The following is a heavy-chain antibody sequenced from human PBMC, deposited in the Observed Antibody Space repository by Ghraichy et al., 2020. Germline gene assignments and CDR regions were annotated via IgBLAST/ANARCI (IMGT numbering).Heavy chain of an antibody. J-gene: IGHJ4*02. Sequence: GGSLRLSCAASGFPFDDYTMHGVRQTPGKGLEWVSFIAWDGSSTDYADSVKGRFTISRDNSKNSLYLQLNSLRPDDTAFYYCARMDTDGQYFFDFWGQGTLVTVSS. CDR1: GFPFDDYT. D-gene: IGHD2-8*01. V-gene: IGHV3-43D*03. CDR2: IAWDGSST. CDR3: ARMDTDGQYFFDF.